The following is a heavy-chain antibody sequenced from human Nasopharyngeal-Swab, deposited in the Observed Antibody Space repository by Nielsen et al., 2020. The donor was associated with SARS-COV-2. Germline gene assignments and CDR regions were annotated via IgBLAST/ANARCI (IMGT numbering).Heavy chain of an antibody. D-gene: IGHD2-15*01. V-gene: IGHV1-2*06. J-gene: IGHJ3*02. CDR3: AGGGYCSGGSCYSFDAFDI. CDR2: INPNSGGT. CDR1: GYTFTGYY. Sequence: ASVKVSCKASGYTFTGYYMHWVRQAPGQGREWMGRINPNSGGTNYAQKFQGRVTMTRDTSISTAYMELSRLRSDDTAVYYCAGGGYCSGGSCYSFDAFDIWGQGTMVTVSS.